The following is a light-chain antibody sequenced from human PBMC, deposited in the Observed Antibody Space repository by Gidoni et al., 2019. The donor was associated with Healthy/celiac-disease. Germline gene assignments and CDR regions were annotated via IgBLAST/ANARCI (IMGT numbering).Light chain of an antibody. V-gene: IGLV1-47*01. CDR1: SSNIGSNY. CDR3: AAWDDSLSGREVV. Sequence: QSVLTQPPSASGTPGQRVTIPCSGSSSNIGSNYVYWYQQLPGSAPKLLIYRNNQRPSGVPDRFSGSKSGTSASLAISGLRSEDEDDYYCAAWDDSLSGREVVFGGGTKLTVL. CDR2: RNN. J-gene: IGLJ2*01.